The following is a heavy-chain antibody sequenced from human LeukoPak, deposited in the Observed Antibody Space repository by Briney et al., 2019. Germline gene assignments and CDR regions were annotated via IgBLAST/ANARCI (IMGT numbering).Heavy chain of an antibody. Sequence: GGSLRLSCAASGFTFSSYSMNWVRQAPGKGLEWVSAISGGGGSTYYADSVRGRFTVSRDNSRNTLYLQMNNLRAEDTAVYYCAKVPISSGWPNFDYWGQGTLVIVSS. CDR3: AKVPISSGWPNFDY. J-gene: IGHJ4*02. CDR2: ISGGGGST. CDR1: GFTFSSYS. V-gene: IGHV3-23*01. D-gene: IGHD6-19*01.